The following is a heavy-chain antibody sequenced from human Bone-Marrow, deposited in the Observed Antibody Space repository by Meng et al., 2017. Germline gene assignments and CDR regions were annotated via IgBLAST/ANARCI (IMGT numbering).Heavy chain of an antibody. D-gene: IGHD5-18*01. V-gene: IGHV4-34*01. CDR2: INHSGST. Sequence: QVQLQQWGEGLLKPSDTLSLTCAFYGGSFSGYYWSWIRQPPGKGLEWIGEINHSGSTNYNPSLKSRVTISVDTSKNQFSLKLSSVTAADTAVYYCARGSWLQLWLQDYWGQGTLVTVSS. J-gene: IGHJ4*02. CDR1: GGSFSGYY. CDR3: ARGSWLQLWLQDY.